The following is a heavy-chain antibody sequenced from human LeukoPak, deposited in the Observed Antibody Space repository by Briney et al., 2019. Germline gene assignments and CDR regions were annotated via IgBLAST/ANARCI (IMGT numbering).Heavy chain of an antibody. Sequence: SETLSLTCTVSGGSISSYYWSWIRQPPGKGLEWIGYIYYSGSTNYNPSLKSRVTISVDTSKNQFSLKLSSVTAADTAVYYCAREGGSGWYYPFDFWGQGILVTVSS. CDR1: GGSISSYY. CDR2: IYYSGST. J-gene: IGHJ4*02. V-gene: IGHV4-59*01. D-gene: IGHD6-19*01. CDR3: AREGGSGWYYPFDF.